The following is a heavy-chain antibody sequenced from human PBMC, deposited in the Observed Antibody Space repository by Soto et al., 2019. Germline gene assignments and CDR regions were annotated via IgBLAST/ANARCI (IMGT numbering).Heavy chain of an antibody. D-gene: IGHD6-13*01. CDR3: ARKIERRAAAGTGYYYGMDV. CDR2: IIPIFGTA. J-gene: IGHJ6*02. Sequence: QVQLVQSGAEVKKPGSSVKVSCKASGGTFSSYAISWVRQAPGQGLEWMGGIIPIFGTANYAQKFQGRVTITADESTSTAYMELSSLRSEDTAVYYCARKIERRAAAGTGYYYGMDVWGQGTTVTVSS. V-gene: IGHV1-69*01. CDR1: GGTFSSYA.